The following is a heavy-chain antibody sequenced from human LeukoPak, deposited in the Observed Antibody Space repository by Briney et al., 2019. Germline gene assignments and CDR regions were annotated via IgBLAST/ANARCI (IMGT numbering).Heavy chain of an antibody. Sequence: ASVKVSCMASGYTVTSYGISWVRQAPGQGLEWMGWINAYNGNTNYAQKLQGRVTMTTDTSTSTAYMELRSLRSDDTAVYYCARVPLEATMVRGVIPNWFDPWGRGTLVTVSS. CDR2: INAYNGNT. D-gene: IGHD3-10*01. J-gene: IGHJ5*02. V-gene: IGHV1-18*04. CDR3: ARVPLEATMVRGVIPNWFDP. CDR1: GYTVTSYG.